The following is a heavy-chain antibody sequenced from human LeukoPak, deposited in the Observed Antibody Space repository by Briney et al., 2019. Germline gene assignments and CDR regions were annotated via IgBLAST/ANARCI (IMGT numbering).Heavy chain of an antibody. D-gene: IGHD2-15*01. V-gene: IGHV4-59*01. J-gene: IGHJ4*02. CDR3: ARGRYCSGGSCSGAFDY. Sequence: SETLSLTCTVSGGSISSYYWSWIRQPPGKGLEWIGYIHYSGSTNYNPSLKSRVTISVDTSKNQFSVKLSSVTAADTAVYYCARGRYCSGGSCSGAFDYWGQGTLVTVSS. CDR2: IHYSGST. CDR1: GGSISSYY.